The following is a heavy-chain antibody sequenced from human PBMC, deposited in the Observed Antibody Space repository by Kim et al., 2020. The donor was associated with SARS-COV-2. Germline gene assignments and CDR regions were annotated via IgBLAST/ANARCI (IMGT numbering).Heavy chain of an antibody. CDR3: ARGHSSGWSGRDREGTVLLRFDY. Sequence: SETLSLTCAVYGGSFSGYYWSWIRKPPGKGLEWIGEINHSGSTNYNPSLKSRVTISVDTSKNQFSLKLSSVTAADTAVYYCARGHSSGWSGRDREGTVLLRFDYWGQGTLVTVSS. D-gene: IGHD6-19*01. CDR1: GGSFSGYY. CDR2: INHSGST. J-gene: IGHJ4*02. V-gene: IGHV4-34*01.